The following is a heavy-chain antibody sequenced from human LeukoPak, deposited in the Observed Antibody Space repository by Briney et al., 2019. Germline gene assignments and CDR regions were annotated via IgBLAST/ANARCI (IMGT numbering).Heavy chain of an antibody. Sequence: GGSLRLSCAASGFTFSSYAMSWVRQAPGKGLKWVSTISGSGGDTYYADSVKGRFTISRDNSKNTLYLEMNSLRAEDTAVYFCVHTPYSSAWDYWGQGTLVTVSS. J-gene: IGHJ4*02. D-gene: IGHD6-19*01. CDR3: VHTPYSSAWDY. CDR1: GFTFSSYA. CDR2: ISGSGGDT. V-gene: IGHV3-23*01.